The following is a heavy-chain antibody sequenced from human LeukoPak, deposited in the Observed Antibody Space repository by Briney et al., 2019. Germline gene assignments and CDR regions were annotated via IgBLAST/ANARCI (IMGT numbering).Heavy chain of an antibody. D-gene: IGHD6-13*01. Sequence: GGSLRLSCAASGFTFSSYSMNWVRQAPGKGLEWVSSISSSGSYIYYADSVKGRFTISRDNAKNSLYLQMNSLRAEDTAVYYCARDPGSSWYNGAYYYYGMDVWGQGTTVTVSS. J-gene: IGHJ6*02. CDR1: GFTFSSYS. CDR2: ISSSGSYI. V-gene: IGHV3-21*01. CDR3: ARDPGSSWYNGAYYYYGMDV.